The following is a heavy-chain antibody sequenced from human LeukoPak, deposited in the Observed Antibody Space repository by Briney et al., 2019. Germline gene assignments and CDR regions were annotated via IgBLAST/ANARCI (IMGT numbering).Heavy chain of an antibody. CDR3: ASGAQSDY. V-gene: IGHV3-48*03. CDR1: GFTFSSYE. Sequence: TGGSLRLSCAASGFTFSSYEMNCVRQAPGEGLEWVSYISSSGSTIYYADSVKGRFTTSRDNAKNSLYLQMNSLRAEDTAVYYCASGAQSDYWGQGTLVTVSS. CDR2: ISSSGSTI. J-gene: IGHJ4*02. D-gene: IGHD1-26*01.